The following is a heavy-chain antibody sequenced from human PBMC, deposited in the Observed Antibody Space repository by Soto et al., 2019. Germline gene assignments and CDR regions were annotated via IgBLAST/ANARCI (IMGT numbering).Heavy chain of an antibody. CDR1: GFTFDDYA. J-gene: IGHJ5*02. CDR3: AKDSSSWGYNWFDP. Sequence: EVQLVESGGGLVQPGRSLRLSCAASGFTFDDYAMHWVRQAPGKGLEWVSGISWNSGSIGYADSVKGRFTISRDNAKNSLYLQMNSLRAEDTALYYCAKDSSSWGYNWFDPWGQGTLVTVSS. V-gene: IGHV3-9*01. CDR2: ISWNSGSI. D-gene: IGHD6-13*01.